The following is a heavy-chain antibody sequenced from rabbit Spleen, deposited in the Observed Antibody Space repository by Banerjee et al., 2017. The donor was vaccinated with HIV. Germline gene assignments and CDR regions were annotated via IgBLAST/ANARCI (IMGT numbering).Heavy chain of an antibody. Sequence: QEQLVESGGDLVKPGASLTLTCTASGFSFSSSYYMCWVRQAPGKGLEWIACIDAGSSGSTYYASWVNGRFTISSDNAQNTVDLQMNSLTAADTATYFCAREDVGGSVSLWGPGTLVTVS. CDR3: AREDVGGSVSL. CDR2: IDAGSSGST. J-gene: IGHJ6*01. V-gene: IGHV1S45*01. D-gene: IGHD1-1*01. CDR1: GFSFSSSYY.